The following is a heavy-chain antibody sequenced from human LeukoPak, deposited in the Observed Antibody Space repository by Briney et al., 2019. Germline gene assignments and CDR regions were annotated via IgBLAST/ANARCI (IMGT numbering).Heavy chain of an antibody. CDR2: IKEDGSEE. CDR3: ARAYTDYAEGGY. CDR1: GFTFSWYW. J-gene: IGHJ4*02. V-gene: IGHV3-7*01. D-gene: IGHD5-12*01. Sequence: GGSLRLSCVASGFTFSWYWMTSVRQAPGKGLEWVANIKEDGSEENYVDSVKGRFTISRDNAKNSLYLQLNSLRVDDTAVYYCARAYTDYAEGGYWGQGTLITVSS.